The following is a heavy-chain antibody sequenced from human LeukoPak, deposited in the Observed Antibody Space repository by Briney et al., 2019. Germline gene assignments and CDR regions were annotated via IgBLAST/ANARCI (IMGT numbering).Heavy chain of an antibody. CDR1: GFTFKDYA. Sequence: GRSLRLSCTASGFTFKDYAMYWVRQAPGKGLEWVSGISGSGDNTYYADSVKGRFTISRDNSKNTLYVQVNSLGTEDTAAYYCAKGSYYDSSGSFYFDYWGQGTLVTVSS. D-gene: IGHD3-22*01. CDR3: AKGSYYDSSGSFYFDY. J-gene: IGHJ4*02. V-gene: IGHV3-23*01. CDR2: ISGSGDNT.